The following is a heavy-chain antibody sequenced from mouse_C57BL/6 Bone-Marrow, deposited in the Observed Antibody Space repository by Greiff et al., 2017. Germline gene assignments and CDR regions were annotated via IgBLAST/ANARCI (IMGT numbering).Heavy chain of an antibody. CDR3: ARNDYYAMDY. Sequence: EVQLKESGGGLVKPGGSLKLSCAASGFTFSDYGMHWVRQAPEKGLEWVAYISSGSSTIYYADTVKGRFTISRDNAKNTLFLQMTSLRSEDTAMYYCARNDYYAMDYWGQGTSVTVSS. CDR1: GFTFSDYG. CDR2: ISSGSSTI. V-gene: IGHV5-17*01. J-gene: IGHJ4*01.